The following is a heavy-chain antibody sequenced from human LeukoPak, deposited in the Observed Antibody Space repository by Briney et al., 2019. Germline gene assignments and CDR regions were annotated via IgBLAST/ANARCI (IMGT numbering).Heavy chain of an antibody. J-gene: IGHJ4*02. CDR2: IYYSRST. Sequence: PSETLSLTCTVSGGSISSYYWSWIRQPPGKGLEWIGYIYYSRSTNYNPSLKSRVTISVDTSKNQFSLKLSSVTAADTAVYYCARVYYYDSSGYYGLGVYFDYWGQGTLVTVSS. D-gene: IGHD3-22*01. V-gene: IGHV4-59*01. CDR3: ARVYYYDSSGYYGLGVYFDY. CDR1: GGSISSYY.